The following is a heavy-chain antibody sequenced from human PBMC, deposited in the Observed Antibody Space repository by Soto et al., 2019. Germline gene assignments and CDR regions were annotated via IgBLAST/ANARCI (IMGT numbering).Heavy chain of an antibody. J-gene: IGHJ5*02. V-gene: IGHV3-15*01. CDR2: IKSKTEGGTT. CDR3: STYTYGYLHL. Sequence: PGGSLRLFGAASGFTLSNTWMTWVRQAPGKGLEWVGRIKSKTEGGTTDYAAPVRGRFTISRDDSKNTLYLPMNSLNTEDTAVYYCSTYTYGYLHLWGQGARVTVSS. D-gene: IGHD5-18*01. CDR1: GFTLSNTW.